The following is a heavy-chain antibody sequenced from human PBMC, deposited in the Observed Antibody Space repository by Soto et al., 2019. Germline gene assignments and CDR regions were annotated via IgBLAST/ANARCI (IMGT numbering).Heavy chain of an antibody. CDR2: IIPIFGIA. Sequence: QVQLVQSGAEVKKPGPSWRFSSKASGATLSTNTISWFGQAPDQGLEWMGRIIPIFGIANYAQKFQGRVTITADKSTSTAYMELSSLRSEDTAVYYCAIQNYYYGSGSYYYWGQGTLVTVSS. D-gene: IGHD3-10*01. CDR3: AIQNYYYGSGSYYY. CDR1: GATLSTNT. J-gene: IGHJ4*02. V-gene: IGHV1-69*02.